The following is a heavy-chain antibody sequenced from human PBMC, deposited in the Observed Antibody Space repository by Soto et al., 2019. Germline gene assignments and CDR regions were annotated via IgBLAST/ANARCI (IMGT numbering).Heavy chain of an antibody. CDR3: ARGQDH. CDR1: GFTLSSHA. J-gene: IGHJ4*02. Sequence: QVRLVESGGGVVQPGRSLRLSCAASGFTLSSHAMHWVRQPPGKGLEWVTLIYYDGSNKYYADSVKGRFTISRDTSKNTLYLQMSSLRPEDTAVYYCARGQDHWGQGTLVTVSS. CDR2: IYYDGSNK. V-gene: IGHV3-30-3*01.